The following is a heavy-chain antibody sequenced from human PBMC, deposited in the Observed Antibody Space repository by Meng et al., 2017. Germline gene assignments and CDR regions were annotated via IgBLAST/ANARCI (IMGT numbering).Heavy chain of an antibody. CDR2: IIPIFGTA. V-gene: IGHV1-69*06. CDR3: ASGPPGWFDP. D-gene: IGHD7-27*01. CDR1: GGTFSSYA. Sequence: HVHLGRSGVEWRKPGLSVKVSCKASGGTFSSYAISWVRQAPGQGLEWMGGIIPIFGTANYAQKFQGRVTITADKSTSTAYMELSSLRSEDTAVYYCASGPPGWFDPWGQGTLVTVSS. J-gene: IGHJ5*02.